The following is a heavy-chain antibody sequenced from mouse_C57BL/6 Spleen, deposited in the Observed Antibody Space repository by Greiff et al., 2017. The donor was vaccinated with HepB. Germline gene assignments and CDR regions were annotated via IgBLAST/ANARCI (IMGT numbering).Heavy chain of an antibody. CDR3: ARTTTVVDYFDY. V-gene: IGHV1-52*01. CDR2: IDPSDSET. D-gene: IGHD1-1*01. Sequence: QVQLQQPGAELVRPGSSVKLSCKASGYTFTSYWMHWVEQRPIQGLEWIGNIDPSDSETHYNQKFKDKATLTVDKSSSTAYMQLSSLTSEDSAVYYCARTTTVVDYFDYWGQGTTLTVSS. J-gene: IGHJ2*01. CDR1: GYTFTSYW.